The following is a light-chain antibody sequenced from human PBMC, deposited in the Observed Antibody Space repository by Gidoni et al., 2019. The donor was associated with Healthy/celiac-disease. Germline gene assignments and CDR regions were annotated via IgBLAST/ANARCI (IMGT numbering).Light chain of an antibody. V-gene: IGKV3-20*01. J-gene: IGKJ2*01. CDR1: QSVSSSY. CDR3: QQYGSSPPYT. CDR2: GAS. Sequence: EIVLTQSPGTLSLSPGERATLSCRASQSVSSSYLAWYQQKPGKAPRLLIYGASSRATGIPDRCSGSGSGTDFTLTISRLEPEDFAVYYCQQYGSSPPYTFXXXTKLEIK.